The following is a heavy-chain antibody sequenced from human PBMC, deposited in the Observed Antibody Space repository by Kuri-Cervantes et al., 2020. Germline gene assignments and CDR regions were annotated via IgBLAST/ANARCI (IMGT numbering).Heavy chain of an antibody. D-gene: IGHD2-15*01. V-gene: IGHV5-51*01. J-gene: IGHJ4*02. CDR1: GHSFSDYW. CDR3: ARRQSCSSGTCYADY. CDR2: IYPGDSDT. Sequence: GESLKISCQGSGHSFSDYWIGWVRQMPGKGLEWMGIIYPGDSDTRYSPSFLGQVTMSVDKSISAAYLQWSSLKSSDTAMYYCARRQSCSSGTCYADYWGQGSLVTVSS.